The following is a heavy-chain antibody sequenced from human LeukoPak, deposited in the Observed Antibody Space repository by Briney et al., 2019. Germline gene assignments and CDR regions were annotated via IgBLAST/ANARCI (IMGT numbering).Heavy chain of an antibody. CDR1: GFTFSSYS. V-gene: IGHV3-48*01. J-gene: IGHJ4*02. CDR2: ISGSSPIMSSSRSTI. CDR3: ARDNNWVDY. Sequence: GGSLRLSCAASGFTFSSYSMNWVRQAPGKGPKWVSYISGSSPIMSSSRSTIYYADSVKGRFTISRDNAKNSLYLQMNSLRAEDTAVYYCARDNNWVDYWGQGTLVTVSS. D-gene: IGHD1-20*01.